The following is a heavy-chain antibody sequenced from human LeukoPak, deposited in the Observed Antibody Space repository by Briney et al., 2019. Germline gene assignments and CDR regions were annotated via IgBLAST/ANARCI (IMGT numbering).Heavy chain of an antibody. V-gene: IGHV3-9*01. D-gene: IGHD6-19*01. Sequence: GRSLRLSCAASGSTFDDYAMPWVRQAPGKGLEWVSGISWNSGSIGYADSVKGRFTISRDNAKNSLYLQMISLRAEDTALYYCAKDGSSGWYYFDYWGQGTLVTVSS. J-gene: IGHJ4*02. CDR2: ISWNSGSI. CDR3: AKDGSSGWYYFDY. CDR1: GSTFDDYA.